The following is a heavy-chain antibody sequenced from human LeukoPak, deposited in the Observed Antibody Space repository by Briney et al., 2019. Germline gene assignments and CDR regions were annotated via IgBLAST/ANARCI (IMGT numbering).Heavy chain of an antibody. D-gene: IGHD2-2*01. CDR1: GFTFSDYY. V-gene: IGHV3-11*04. CDR3: ARDCSTSCYEGVDY. CDR2: ISSSGSTI. Sequence: GGSLRLSCAGSGFTFSDYYMSWIRQAPGKGLEWVSYISSSGSTIYYADSVKGRFTISRDNAKNSLYLQMNSLRAEDTAVYYCARDCSTSCYEGVDYWGQGTLVTVSS. J-gene: IGHJ4*02.